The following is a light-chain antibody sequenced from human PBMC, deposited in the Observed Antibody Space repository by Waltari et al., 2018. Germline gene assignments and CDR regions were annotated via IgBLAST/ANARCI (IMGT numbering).Light chain of an antibody. CDR1: QSVSSY. CDR2: EAS. CDR3: QQRSNWPPEFT. V-gene: IGKV3-11*01. J-gene: IGKJ3*01. Sequence: EIVLTQSPATLSLSPGERATLSCRASQSVSSYLAWYQQKPGKAPRLIIYEASNRATGIPARFSGSGSGTDFTLTISSLEPEDFAVYYCQQRSNWPPEFTLGPGTKVDIK.